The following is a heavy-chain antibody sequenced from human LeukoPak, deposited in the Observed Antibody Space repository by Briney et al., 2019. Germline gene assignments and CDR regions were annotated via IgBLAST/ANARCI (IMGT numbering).Heavy chain of an antibody. CDR2: VDYSGST. J-gene: IGHJ2*01. CDR3: ARVGPWCFDL. Sequence: SETLSLTCSVSGGPISTYYWSWIRQPPGKGLEWIGYVDYSGSTNYSPSLKSRVTISVDTSKNQFSLKLSFVTAADTAVYYCARVGPWCFDLWGRGTLVTVSS. V-gene: IGHV4-59*01. CDR1: GGPISTYY.